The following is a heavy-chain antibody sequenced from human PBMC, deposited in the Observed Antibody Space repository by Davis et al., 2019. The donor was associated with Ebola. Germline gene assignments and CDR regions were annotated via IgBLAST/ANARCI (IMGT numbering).Heavy chain of an antibody. J-gene: IGHJ5*02. Sequence: ASVKVSCKASGYTFRNYYIQWVRQAPGQGLEWMGIINPSGGSTSYAQKFQGRVTMTRDTSTSTVYMELSSLRSEDTAVYYCARSYQLLQNWFDPWGQGTLVTVSS. V-gene: IGHV1-46*01. CDR1: GYTFRNYY. CDR2: INPSGGST. CDR3: ARSYQLLQNWFDP. D-gene: IGHD2-2*01.